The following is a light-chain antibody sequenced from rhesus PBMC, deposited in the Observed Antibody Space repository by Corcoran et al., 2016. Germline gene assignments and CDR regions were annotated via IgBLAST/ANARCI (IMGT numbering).Light chain of an antibody. V-gene: IGKV1-94*01. CDR1: QGINRE. CDR3: LHDYNNPDS. J-gene: IGKJ2*01. CDR2: AAS. Sequence: DIQMTQSPSSLSASVGDRVTVTCRASQGINRELSWYQQKPGKTPTLLIYAASILQTGVSSRFSGSGTGTDFTLTIRSLQPEDVASYYCLHDYNNPDSFGQGTKVEIK.